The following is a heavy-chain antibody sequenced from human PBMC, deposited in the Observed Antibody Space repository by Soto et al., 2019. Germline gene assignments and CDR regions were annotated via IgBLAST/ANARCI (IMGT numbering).Heavy chain of an antibody. V-gene: IGHV4-59*01. J-gene: IGHJ5*02. D-gene: IGHD2-2*01. CDR1: GGSISSYY. Sequence: SETLSLTCTVSGGSISSYYWSWIRQPPGKGLEWIGYIYYSGSTNYNPSLKSRVTISVDTSKNQFSLKLSSVTAADTAVYYCASYSTSCYEGWFDPWGQGTLVTVSS. CDR2: IYYSGST. CDR3: ASYSTSCYEGWFDP.